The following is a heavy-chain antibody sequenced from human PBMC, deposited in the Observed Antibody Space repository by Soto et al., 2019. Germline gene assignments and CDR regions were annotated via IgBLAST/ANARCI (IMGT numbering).Heavy chain of an antibody. CDR3: ARDLYSTSWYVRAFDM. V-gene: IGHV1-46*03. D-gene: IGHD6-13*01. CDR2: INPTTTTT. CDR1: ENTFSTYS. J-gene: IGHJ3*02. Sequence: ASVKVSCKASENTFSTYSLHWVRQAPGQGLERMGVINPTTTTTTDAQKFQGRVTMTRDTSTSTVFLELSSLRSGDTAVYYCARDLYSTSWYVRAFDMWGQGTMVTVSS.